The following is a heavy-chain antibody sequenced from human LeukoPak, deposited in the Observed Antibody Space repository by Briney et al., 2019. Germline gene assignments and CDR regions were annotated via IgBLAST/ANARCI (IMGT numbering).Heavy chain of an antibody. Sequence: SETLSLTCAVSGYSISSGYYWGWIRQPPRKGLEWIGSIYHSGSTYYNPSLKSRVTISVDTSKNQFSLKLSSVTAADTAVYYCARRTAVAGIDYWGQGTLVTVSS. J-gene: IGHJ4*02. CDR1: GYSISSGYY. D-gene: IGHD6-19*01. CDR3: ARRTAVAGIDY. CDR2: IYHSGST. V-gene: IGHV4-38-2*01.